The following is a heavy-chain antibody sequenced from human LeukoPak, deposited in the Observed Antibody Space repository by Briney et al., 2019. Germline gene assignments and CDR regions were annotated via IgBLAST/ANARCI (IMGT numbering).Heavy chain of an antibody. CDR1: VGSITSHY. J-gene: IGHJ4*02. Sequence: SETLSLTCAVSVGSITSHYLCWIRQPPKKVQELIRYIYYGGSPIHNPSLKSRVTMSLDTSKNQLSLKMRSVTAADTAVYYCARGDGGSYPYYFNYWGQGTLVTVSS. D-gene: IGHD1-26*01. V-gene: IGHV4-59*11. CDR2: IYYGGSP. CDR3: ARGDGGSYPYYFNY.